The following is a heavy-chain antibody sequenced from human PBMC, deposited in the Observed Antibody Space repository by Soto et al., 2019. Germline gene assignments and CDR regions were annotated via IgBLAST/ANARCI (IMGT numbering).Heavy chain of an antibody. D-gene: IGHD2-8*02. J-gene: IGHJ4*02. CDR3: AIFTGTYYFDF. Sequence: QMQLQESGPGLVKPSGTLSLTCAVSGGSLRDSNWWSWVRQPPGKGLEWIGEISHTGSTNYIPSLQRRVLLSVDKSKIHFSLNLTSVTAADTAVYYFAIFTGTYYFDFWCSGTLVTVAS. CDR2: ISHTGST. CDR1: GGSLRDSNW. V-gene: IGHV4-4*02.